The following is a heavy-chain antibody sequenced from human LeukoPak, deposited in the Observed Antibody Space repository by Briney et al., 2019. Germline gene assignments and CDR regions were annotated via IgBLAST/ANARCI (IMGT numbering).Heavy chain of an antibody. V-gene: IGHV3-21*01. D-gene: IGHD3-22*01. CDR1: GFTFSSYS. Sequence: PGGSLRLSCAASGFTFSSYSMKWVRQAPGKGLEWVSSISSSSSYIYYADSVKGRFTISRDNAKNSLYLQMNSLRAEDTAVYYCAREGGSGYPVDYWGQGTLVTVSS. CDR3: AREGGSGYPVDY. J-gene: IGHJ4*02. CDR2: ISSSSSYI.